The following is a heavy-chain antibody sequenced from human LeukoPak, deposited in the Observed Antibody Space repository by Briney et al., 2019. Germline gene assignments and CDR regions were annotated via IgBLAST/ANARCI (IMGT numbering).Heavy chain of an antibody. J-gene: IGHJ4*02. D-gene: IGHD3-3*01. CDR3: ARPYDFWSGYNYFDY. Sequence: SETLSLTCAVYGGSFSGYYWSWIRQPPGKGLEWIGEINHSGSTNYNPSLKSRVTISVDTSKNQFSLKLSSVTAADTAVYYCARPYDFWSGYNYFDYWGQGTLVTVSS. V-gene: IGHV4-34*01. CDR1: GGSFSGYY. CDR2: INHSGST.